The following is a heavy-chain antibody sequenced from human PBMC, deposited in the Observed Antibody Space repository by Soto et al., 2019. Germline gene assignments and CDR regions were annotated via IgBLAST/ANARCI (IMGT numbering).Heavy chain of an antibody. J-gene: IGHJ6*01. CDR3: ARGKKIWGGYYKFYYYYGMDV. D-gene: IGHD3-3*01. CDR2: MNPNSGNT. V-gene: IGHV1-8*01. Sequence: ASVKVSCKASGYTFTSYDINWVRQATGQGLEWMGWMNPNSGNTGYAQKFQGRVTMTRNTSISTAYMELSSLRSEDTAVYYCARGKKIWGGYYKFYYYYGMDVWGQGTTVTVVS. CDR1: GYTFTSYD.